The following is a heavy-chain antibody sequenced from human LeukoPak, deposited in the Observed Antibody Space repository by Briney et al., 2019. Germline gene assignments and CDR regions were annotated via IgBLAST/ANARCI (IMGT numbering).Heavy chain of an antibody. CDR1: GYTFTGYY. J-gene: IGHJ4*02. D-gene: IGHD3-22*01. CDR2: INPNSGGT. V-gene: IGHV1-2*02. Sequence: GASVKVSCKASGYTFTGYYMHWVRQAPGQGLEWMGWINPNSGGTNYAQEFQGRVTMTRDTSISTAYMELSRLRSDDTAVYYCARDEDYYDSSGYYTFDYWGQGTLVTVSS. CDR3: ARDEDYYDSSGYYTFDY.